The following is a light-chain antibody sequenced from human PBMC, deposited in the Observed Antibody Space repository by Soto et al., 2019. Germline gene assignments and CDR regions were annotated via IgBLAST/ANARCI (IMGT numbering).Light chain of an antibody. V-gene: IGKV1-5*03. Sequence: DIKMTQSPSTVSGSIGDRVTITCRASQTISSWLAWYQQKPGKAPKLLIYKASTLKSGVPSRFSGSGSGTEFTLTISSLQPDDVATYYCQHYNSYSEAFGQGTKVDIK. CDR2: KAS. CDR1: QTISSW. J-gene: IGKJ1*01. CDR3: QHYNSYSEA.